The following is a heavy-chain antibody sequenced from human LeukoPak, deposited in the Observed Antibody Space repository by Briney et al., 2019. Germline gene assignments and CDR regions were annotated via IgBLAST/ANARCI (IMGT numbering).Heavy chain of an antibody. CDR2: IYYSGST. D-gene: IGHD3-3*01. J-gene: IGHJ4*02. CDR3: ARQDYDFWSGYLVY. V-gene: IGHV4-59*08. CDR1: GGSISSYC. Sequence: PSETLSLTCTVSGGSISSYCWSWIRQPPGKGLEWIGYIYYSGSTNYNPSLKSRVTISVDTSKNQFSLKLSSVTAADTAVYYCARQDYDFWSGYLVYWGQGTLVTVSS.